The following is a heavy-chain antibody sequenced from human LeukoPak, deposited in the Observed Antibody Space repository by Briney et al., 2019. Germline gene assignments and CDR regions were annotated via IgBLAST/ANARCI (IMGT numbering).Heavy chain of an antibody. CDR3: ARWGSGYYNFDL. V-gene: IGHV4-4*07. Sequence: SETLSLTCTVSGGSICSYYWSWIRQPAGKGLEWIGRIYTSGSTNYNPSLKSRVTISGDKSKNQFSLKLSSVTAADTAVYYCARWGSGYYNFDLWGRGTLVTVSS. CDR1: GGSICSYY. CDR2: IYTSGST. D-gene: IGHD3-3*01. J-gene: IGHJ2*01.